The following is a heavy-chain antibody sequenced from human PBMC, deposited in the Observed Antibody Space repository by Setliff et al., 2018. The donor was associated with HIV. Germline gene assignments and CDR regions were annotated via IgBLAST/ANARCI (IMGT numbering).Heavy chain of an antibody. CDR3: AREESTEDYGSGSYGPTFPPPLIY. J-gene: IGHJ4*02. Sequence: ASVKVSCKASGYTFTDYYMHWVRQAPGQGLEWMGWINPNSGSTNYAQKFQGRVTMTRDTSISTAYMELSRLRSDDTAVYYCAREESTEDYGSGSYGPTFPPPLIYWGQGTLVTVSS. CDR2: INPNSGST. V-gene: IGHV1-2*02. CDR1: GYTFTDYY. D-gene: IGHD3-10*01.